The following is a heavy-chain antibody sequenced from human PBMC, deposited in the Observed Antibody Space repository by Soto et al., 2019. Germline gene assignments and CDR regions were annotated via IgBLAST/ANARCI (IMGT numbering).Heavy chain of an antibody. J-gene: IGHJ5*02. D-gene: IGHD3-3*01. Sequence: SETLSLTCTVSGGSISSGDYSWSWVRQSPGKGLEWIGHIYNSGITYYNPSLKSRVVISIDTSRNQFSLRLNSLTAADRAVYFCAIGVTVFGLVSRFWFDPWGQGTVVTVS. CDR1: GGSISSGDYS. CDR3: AIGVTVFGLVSRFWFDP. CDR2: IYNSGIT. V-gene: IGHV4-30-4*01.